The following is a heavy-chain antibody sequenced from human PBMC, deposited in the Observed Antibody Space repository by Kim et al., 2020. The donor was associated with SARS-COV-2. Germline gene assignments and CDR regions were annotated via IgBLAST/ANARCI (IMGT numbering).Heavy chain of an antibody. J-gene: IGHJ6*02. D-gene: IGHD3-16*01. CDR1: GGSISNYY. CDR2: IYYSGST. CDR3: ARGGGAIYYYGMDV. Sequence: SETLSLTCTVSGGSISNYYWSWIRQPPGKGLEWIGYIYYSGSTNYNPSLKSRVTISLDTSKNQFSLKLSSVTAADTAVYSCARGGGAIYYYGMDVWGQGTTVTVSS. V-gene: IGHV4-59*13.